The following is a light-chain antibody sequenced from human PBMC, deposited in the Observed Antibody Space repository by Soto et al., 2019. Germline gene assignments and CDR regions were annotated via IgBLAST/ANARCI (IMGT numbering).Light chain of an antibody. J-gene: IGKJ1*01. CDR3: QQYGSSLWT. V-gene: IGKV3-20*01. CDR1: QSVSSSY. Sequence: VLTQSPGTLSLSPGERATLSCRASQSVSSSYLAWYQQKPGQAPRLLIYGASSRATGIPDRFSSSGSGTDFTLTISRLEPEDFAVYYCQQYGSSLWTFGQGTKVDIK. CDR2: GAS.